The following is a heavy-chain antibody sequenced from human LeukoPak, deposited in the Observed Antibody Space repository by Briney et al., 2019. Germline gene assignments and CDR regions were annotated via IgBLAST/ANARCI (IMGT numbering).Heavy chain of an antibody. V-gene: IGHV3-33*01. CDR2: IWYDGSNK. D-gene: IGHD2-15*01. Sequence: GRSLRLSCAASGFTFSSYGMHWVRQAPGKGLEWVAVIWYDGSNKYYADSVKGRFTISRDNSKNTLYLQMNSLRAEDTAVYYCAREGYCRGGSCPGYFDYGGQGTLVTVPS. J-gene: IGHJ4*02. CDR1: GFTFSSYG. CDR3: AREGYCRGGSCPGYFDY.